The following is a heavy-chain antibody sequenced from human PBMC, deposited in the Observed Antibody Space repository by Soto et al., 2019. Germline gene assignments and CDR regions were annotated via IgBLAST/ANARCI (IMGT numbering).Heavy chain of an antibody. Sequence: LSLTCAASGFTFDDYAMHWVRQAPGKGLEWVSGISWNSGSIGYAGSVKGRFTISRDNAKNSLYLQMSSLRAEDTALYYCAKVGKYCSGGSCYSGAFDIWGQGTMVTVSS. CDR2: ISWNSGSI. D-gene: IGHD2-15*01. V-gene: IGHV3-9*01. CDR3: AKVGKYCSGGSCYSGAFDI. J-gene: IGHJ3*02. CDR1: GFTFDDYA.